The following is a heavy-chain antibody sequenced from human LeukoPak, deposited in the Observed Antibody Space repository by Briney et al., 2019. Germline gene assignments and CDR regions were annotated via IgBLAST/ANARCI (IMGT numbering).Heavy chain of an antibody. D-gene: IGHD3-22*01. CDR2: IWYDGSNK. CDR1: GFTFGSYG. V-gene: IGHV3-33*01. Sequence: GRSLRLSCAASGFTFGSYGMHWVRQAPGKGLEWVAVIWYDGSNKYYADSVKGRFTISRDNSKNTLYLQMNSLRAEDTAVYYCASGRLYYYDSSALGDYWGQGTLVTVS. J-gene: IGHJ4*02. CDR3: ASGRLYYYDSSALGDY.